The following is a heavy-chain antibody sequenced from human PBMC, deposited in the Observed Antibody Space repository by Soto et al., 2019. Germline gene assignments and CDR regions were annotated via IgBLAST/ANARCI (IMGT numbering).Heavy chain of an antibody. CDR1: GFTVSSNY. Sequence: EVQLVESRGGLVQPGGSLRLSCAVSGFTVSSNYMTWVRQTPGKGLEWVSIIHSTGSTYYADSVQGRFTISRDDSKNTVFRQMNSLRADDTAVYYCARNGYGSFAPFDYWGQGTLVTVSS. CDR3: ARNGYGSFAPFDY. CDR2: IHSTGST. D-gene: IGHD1-26*01. J-gene: IGHJ4*02. V-gene: IGHV3-66*01.